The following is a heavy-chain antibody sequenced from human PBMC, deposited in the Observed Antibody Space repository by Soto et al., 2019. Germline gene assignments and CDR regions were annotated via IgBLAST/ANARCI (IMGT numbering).Heavy chain of an antibody. CDR2: IVYDGSSQ. CDR1: VFTCSSYT. J-gene: IGHJ6*02. Sequence: GGSLSLSCAASVFTCSSYTMSWFRQSPGKGLEWVAVIVYDGSSQYYTDSVRGRFTISRDNSKNTLYLQVNSLRPEDTAVYYCARDSGHHYYYGMDVWGQGTTVTVSS. V-gene: IGHV3-30-3*01. CDR3: ARDSGHHYYYGMDV.